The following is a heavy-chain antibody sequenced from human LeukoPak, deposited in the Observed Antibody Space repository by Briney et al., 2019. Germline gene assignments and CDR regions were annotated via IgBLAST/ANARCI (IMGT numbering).Heavy chain of an antibody. CDR2: ISGSGGST. CDR3: AKKVGGGYYYYGMAF. V-gene: IGHV3-23*01. J-gene: IGHJ6*02. Sequence: PGASLRLSCAASGFTLSSYAMSWVRQAPGKGLEWVSAISGSGGSTYYADSVKGRFTISRDNSKNTLYLQMNNLRAEDTAVCYCAKKVGGGYYYYGMAFGGQGTTVPVS. CDR1: GFTLSSYA. D-gene: IGHD6-19*01.